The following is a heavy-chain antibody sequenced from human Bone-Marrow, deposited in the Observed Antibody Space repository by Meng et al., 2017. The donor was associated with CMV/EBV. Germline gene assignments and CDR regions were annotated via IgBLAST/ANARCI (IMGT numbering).Heavy chain of an antibody. CDR2: IRPDGLEQ. CDR1: GFNFHNHW. V-gene: IGHV3-7*01. D-gene: IGHD3-22*01. J-gene: IGHJ4*02. Sequence: GESLEISLAASGFNFHNHWMSWVRQAPERGLEWVATIRPDGLEQYYADSVQGRFNISRVNTEKSLFLQLNSLRVEDTAVYYCARDPGVDDSGNSWVTFGYWGGGALVTVSS. CDR3: ARDPGVDDSGNSWVTFGY.